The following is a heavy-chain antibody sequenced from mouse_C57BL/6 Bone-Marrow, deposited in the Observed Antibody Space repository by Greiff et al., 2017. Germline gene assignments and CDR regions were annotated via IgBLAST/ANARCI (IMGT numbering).Heavy chain of an antibody. CDR3: ARGSYDNYFDY. CDR2: INYDGSST. V-gene: IGHV5-16*01. Sequence: EVKLVESEAGLVQPGSSMKLSCTASGFTFSDYYMPWVRQGPEKGLEWIAMINYDGSSTYYLDSLKSRFILSRDNAKNTLYLELSSLNSEDTATDYCARGSYDNYFDYWGQGTTLTVSS. D-gene: IGHD2-12*01. CDR1: GFTFSDYY. J-gene: IGHJ2*01.